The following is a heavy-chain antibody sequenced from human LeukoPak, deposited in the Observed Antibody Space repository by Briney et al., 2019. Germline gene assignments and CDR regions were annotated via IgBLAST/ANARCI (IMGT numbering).Heavy chain of an antibody. D-gene: IGHD2-2*01. CDR2: IKQDGSEK. J-gene: IGHJ4*02. V-gene: IGHV3-7*01. CDR3: ARDRGVPAATWDY. CDR1: GFTFSSYW. Sequence: GGSLRLSCAASGFTFSSYWMSWVRQAPGKGLEWVANIKQDGSEKYYVDSVKGRFTISRDNAKNSLYLQMNSLRAEDTAVYYCARDRGVPAATWDYWGQGTLVTVSS.